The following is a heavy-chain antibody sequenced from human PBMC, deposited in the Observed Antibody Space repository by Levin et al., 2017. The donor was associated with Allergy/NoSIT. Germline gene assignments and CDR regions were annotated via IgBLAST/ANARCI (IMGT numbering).Heavy chain of an antibody. CDR1: GFTFSSYG. D-gene: IGHD5-18*01. Sequence: GGSLRLSCAASGFTFSSYGMHWVRQAPGKGLEWVAVISYDGSNKYYADSVKGRFTISRDNSKNTLYLQMNSLRAEDTAVYYCAKDSGYSYGTTYYYYYGMDVWGQGTTVTVSS. CDR3: AKDSGYSYGTTYYYYYGMDV. V-gene: IGHV3-30*18. J-gene: IGHJ6*02. CDR2: ISYDGSNK.